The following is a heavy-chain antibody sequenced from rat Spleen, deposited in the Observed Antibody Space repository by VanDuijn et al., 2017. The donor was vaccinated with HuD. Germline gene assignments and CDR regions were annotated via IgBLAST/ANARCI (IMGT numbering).Heavy chain of an antibody. J-gene: IGHJ1*01. D-gene: IGHD1-2*01. Sequence: EVQLVESGGGLVQPGRSLKLSCAASGFTFSNYYMAWVRQAPTKGLEWVASISYDGDSIYYRDSVKGRFTISRDNAKSTLYLQMDGLRSEDTATYYCAKDMSRTIAARSYSYFDFWGPGTVVTVSS. CDR2: ISYDGDSI. CDR3: AKDMSRTIAARSYSYFDF. V-gene: IGHV5-20*01. CDR1: GFTFSNYY.